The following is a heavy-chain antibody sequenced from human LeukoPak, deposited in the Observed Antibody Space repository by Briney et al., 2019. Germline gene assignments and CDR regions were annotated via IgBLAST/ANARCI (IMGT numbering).Heavy chain of an antibody. Sequence: GGSLRLSCAASGFTFSSYAMSWVRQAPGKGLEWVAVISYDGSNKYYADSVKGRFTISRDNSKNTLYLQMNSLRAEDTAVYYCAKDYGTCIVGATKGPDYWGQGTLVTVSS. V-gene: IGHV3-30*18. CDR3: AKDYGTCIVGATKGPDY. D-gene: IGHD1-26*01. CDR2: ISYDGSNK. J-gene: IGHJ4*02. CDR1: GFTFSSYA.